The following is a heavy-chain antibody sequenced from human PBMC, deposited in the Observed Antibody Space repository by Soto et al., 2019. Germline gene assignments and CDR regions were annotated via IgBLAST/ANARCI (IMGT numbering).Heavy chain of an antibody. V-gene: IGHV1-8*01. D-gene: IGHD3-22*01. Sequence: QVQLVQSGAEVKKPGASVQVSCKASGYTFTSYDINWVRQATGQGLEWMGWMNPNSGNTGYAQKFQGIVPMTRSNSRSTAYMELSSVRSEDTAVYYCARGGYYYDSSAYSRPFDYWGQGTLVTVSS. CDR1: GYTFTSYD. J-gene: IGHJ4*02. CDR2: MNPNSGNT. CDR3: ARGGYYYDSSAYSRPFDY.